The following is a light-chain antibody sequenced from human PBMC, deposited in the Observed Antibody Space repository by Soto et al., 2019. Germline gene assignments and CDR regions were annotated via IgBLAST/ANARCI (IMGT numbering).Light chain of an antibody. J-gene: IGKJ4*01. CDR3: QQSYSIPLT. CDR2: AAS. V-gene: IGKV1-39*01. CDR1: QSISTY. Sequence: DIPMTQSPSSLSASVGDRVTITCRASQSISTYLNWYQQKPGKAPNLLIYAASSLQGGVPSRFSGSGSGTDFTLTISSLQPEDFATYYCQQSYSIPLTFGGGTKVEIK.